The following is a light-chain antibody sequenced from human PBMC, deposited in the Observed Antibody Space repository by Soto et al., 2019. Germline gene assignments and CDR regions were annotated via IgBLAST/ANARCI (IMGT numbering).Light chain of an antibody. CDR3: QQYNNWPWT. CDR2: GAY. Sequence: EIVSAQSPGTLSLSPGESATLSCRASQSVSISFLAWYQPRAXXAPRLLMYGAYSRATDIPARFSASGSGTKFTLTISSLQSEDFAVYYCQQYNNWPWTFGQGTKVDIK. CDR1: QSVSIS. J-gene: IGKJ1*01. V-gene: IGKV3-15*01.